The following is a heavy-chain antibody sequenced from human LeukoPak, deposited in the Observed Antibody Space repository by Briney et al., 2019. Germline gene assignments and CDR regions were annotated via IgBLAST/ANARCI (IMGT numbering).Heavy chain of an antibody. CDR1: GYTFTSYG. CDR2: ISAYNGNT. D-gene: IGHD2-2*01. V-gene: IGHV1-18*01. Sequence: ASVKVSCKASGYTFTSYGISWVRQAPGQGLEWMGWISAYNGNTNYAQKLQGRVTITTDTSTRTDYMELRRLRADATAVYYCARSYCSSTSCYDLYSWFDRWSQGTLVTVSS. CDR3: ARSYCSSTSCYDLYSWFDR. J-gene: IGHJ5*02.